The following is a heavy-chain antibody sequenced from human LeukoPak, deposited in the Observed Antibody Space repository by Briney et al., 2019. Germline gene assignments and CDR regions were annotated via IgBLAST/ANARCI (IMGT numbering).Heavy chain of an antibody. CDR2: IYYSGST. CDR3: ARGGRITIFGVVIPHLNNWFDP. D-gene: IGHD3-3*01. CDR1: GGSISSSSYY. J-gene: IGHJ5*02. V-gene: IGHV4-39*07. Sequence: SETLSLTCTVSGGSISSSSYYWGWIRQPPGKGLEWIGSIYYSGSTYYNPSLKSRVTISVDTSKNQFSLKLSSVTAADTAVYYCARGGRITIFGVVIPHLNNWFDPWGQGTLVTVSS.